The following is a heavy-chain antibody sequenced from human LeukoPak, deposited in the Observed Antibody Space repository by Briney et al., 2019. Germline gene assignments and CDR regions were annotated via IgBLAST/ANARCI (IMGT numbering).Heavy chain of an antibody. V-gene: IGHV4-34*01. D-gene: IGHD3-3*01. CDR3: ARALDFWSGYYPPDYYYYGMDV. CDR2: INHSGST. J-gene: IGHJ6*02. CDR1: GGSFSGYY. Sequence: KPSETLSLTCAVYGGSFSGYYWSSIRQPPGKGLEWIGEINHSGSTNYNPSLKSRVTISVDTSKNQLSLKLSSVTAADTAVYYCARALDFWSGYYPPDYYYYGMDVWGQGTTVTVSS.